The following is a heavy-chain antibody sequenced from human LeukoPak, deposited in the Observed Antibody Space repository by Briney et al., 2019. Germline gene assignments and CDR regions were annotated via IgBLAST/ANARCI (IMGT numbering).Heavy chain of an antibody. D-gene: IGHD2-15*01. J-gene: IGHJ5*02. CDR1: GGSFSGYY. CDR2: INHSGST. V-gene: IGHV4-34*01. Sequence: SETLSLTCAVYGGSFSGYYWSWIRQPPGKGLEWIGEINHSGSTNYNPPLKSRVTISVDTSKNQFSLKLSSVTAADTAVYYCARGGPLQNIVVVVAATQNWFDPWGQGTLVTVSS. CDR3: ARGGPLQNIVVVVAATQNWFDP.